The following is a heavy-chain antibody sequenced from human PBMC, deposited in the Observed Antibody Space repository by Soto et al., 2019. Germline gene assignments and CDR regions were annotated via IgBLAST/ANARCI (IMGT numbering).Heavy chain of an antibody. CDR2: MNPRSGDT. Sequence: ASVKVSCKTSGYTFIGYYMHWVRQAPGQGLEWMGWMNPRSGDTNYAQKFQGRVTMTRDASFTTAYMELRRLRSDDTAVYFCGWDAVGPTPLSSFDTRCQATLGTVCS. D-gene: IGHD1-26*01. J-gene: IGHJ5*02. V-gene: IGHV1-2*02. CDR3: GWDAVGPTPLSSFDT. CDR1: GYTFIGYY.